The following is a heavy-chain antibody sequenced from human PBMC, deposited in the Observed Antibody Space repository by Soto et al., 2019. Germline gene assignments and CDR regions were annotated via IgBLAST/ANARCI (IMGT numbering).Heavy chain of an antibody. V-gene: IGHV3-64*01. CDR1: GFTFSSYA. Sequence: GGSLRLSCAASGFTFSSYAMHWVRQAPGKGLEYVSAISSNGGSTYYANSVKGRFTISRDNSKNTLYLQMGSLRAEDMAVYYCARGDTAMVPSNWFDPWAQGTLVPVSS. J-gene: IGHJ5*02. CDR2: ISSNGGST. D-gene: IGHD5-18*01. CDR3: ARGDTAMVPSNWFDP.